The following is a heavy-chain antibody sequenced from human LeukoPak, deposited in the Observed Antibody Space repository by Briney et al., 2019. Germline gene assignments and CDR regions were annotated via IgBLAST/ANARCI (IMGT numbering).Heavy chain of an antibody. CDR1: GFTFSSYG. D-gene: IGHD2-15*01. CDR3: TTAGEAVVAATG. V-gene: IGHV3-33*01. J-gene: IGHJ4*02. Sequence: GRSLRLSCAASGFTFSSYGMHWVRQAPGKGLEWVAVIWYDGSNKYYADSVKGRFTISRDNSKNTLYLQMNSLKTEDTAVYYCTTAGEAVVAATGWGQGTLVTVSS. CDR2: IWYDGSNK.